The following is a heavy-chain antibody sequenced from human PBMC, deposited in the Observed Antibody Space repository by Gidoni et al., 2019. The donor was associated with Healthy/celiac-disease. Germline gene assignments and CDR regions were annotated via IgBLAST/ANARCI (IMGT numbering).Heavy chain of an antibody. CDR1: GGSISSYY. Sequence: QVQLQESGPGLVKPSETLSLTCTVSGGSISSYYWSWIRQPPGKGLEWIGYLYYSGSTNYNPSLKSRVTISVDTSKNQFSLKLSSVTAADTAVYYCARDSYSSGRFVWYFDLWGRGTLVTVSS. CDR3: ARDSYSSGRFVWYFDL. CDR2: LYYSGST. V-gene: IGHV4-59*01. J-gene: IGHJ2*01. D-gene: IGHD6-19*01.